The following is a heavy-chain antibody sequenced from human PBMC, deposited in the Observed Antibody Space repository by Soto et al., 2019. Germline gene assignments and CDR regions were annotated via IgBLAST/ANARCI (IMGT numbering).Heavy chain of an antibody. CDR3: ARGRRVRGVIPFYYYGMDV. CDR1: GYSISSGYY. J-gene: IGHJ6*02. V-gene: IGHV4-38-2*01. D-gene: IGHD3-10*01. CDR2: IYHSGST. Sequence: SETLSLTCAVSGYSISSGYYWGWIRQPPGKGLEWIGSIYHSGSTYYNPSLKSRVTISVGTSKNQFSLKLSSVTAADTAVYYCARGRRVRGVIPFYYYGMDVWGQGTTVTVSS.